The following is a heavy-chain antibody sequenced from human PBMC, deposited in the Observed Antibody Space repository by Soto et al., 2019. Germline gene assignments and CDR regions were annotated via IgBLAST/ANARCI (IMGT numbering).Heavy chain of an antibody. J-gene: IGHJ6*02. V-gene: IGHV4-59*01. CDR3: ARQQLLPFYYALDV. Sequence: SETLSLTCTFSGGSIIGYYWSWIRQPPGKGLEYIGYIYYRGSTNYNPSLKSRVTMSVDTSRNQFSLKVNSVTAADTAVYYCARQQLLPFYYALDVWGQGTTVTVSS. D-gene: IGHD6-13*01. CDR2: IYYRGST. CDR1: GGSIIGYY.